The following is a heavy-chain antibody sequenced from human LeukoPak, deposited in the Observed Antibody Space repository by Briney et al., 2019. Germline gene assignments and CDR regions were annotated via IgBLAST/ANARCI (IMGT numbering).Heavy chain of an antibody. CDR3: TRDVRYFDWLPLFDY. D-gene: IGHD3-9*01. J-gene: IGHJ4*02. V-gene: IGHV3-49*04. Sequence: GGSLRLSCTASGVTFGDYAMSWVRPAPGKGLEWVGFIRSKAYGGTTEYAASVKGRFTISRDDSKSIASRQMNSLKTEDTGVYYCTRDVRYFDWLPLFDYWGQGTLVTVS. CDR1: GVTFGDYA. CDR2: IRSKAYGGTT.